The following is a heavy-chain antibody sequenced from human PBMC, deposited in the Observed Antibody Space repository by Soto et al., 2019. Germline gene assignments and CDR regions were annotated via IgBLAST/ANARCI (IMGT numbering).Heavy chain of an antibody. CDR2: IDPSDSQT. V-gene: IGHV5-10-1*01. CDR3: ARQIYDSDTGPNFQYYFDS. D-gene: IGHD3-22*01. CDR1: GYSFAGYW. J-gene: IGHJ4*02. Sequence: LKISCKGSGYSFAGYWITWVRQKPGKGLEWMGRIDPSDSQTYYSPSFRGHVTISITKSITTVFLQWSSLRASDTAMYYCARQIYDSDTGPNFQYYFDSWGQGTPVTVSS.